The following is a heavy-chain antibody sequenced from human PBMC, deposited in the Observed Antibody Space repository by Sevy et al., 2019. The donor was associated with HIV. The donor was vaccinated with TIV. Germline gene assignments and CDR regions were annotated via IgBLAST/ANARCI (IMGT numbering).Heavy chain of an antibody. CDR1: GFRFTDYW. D-gene: IGHD3-16*01. V-gene: IGHV3-7*01. J-gene: IGHJ4*02. CDR3: AREVCGFNWRPYYFDS. CDR2: IKQDESEK. Sequence: GGSLRLSCAASGFRFTDYWMSWVRQTPGKGLEWVATIKQDESEKYYVDSVKGRFAISRDNGKNSVSLQMNGLRVEDTALYYCAREVCGFNWRPYYFDSWGQGTLVTVSS.